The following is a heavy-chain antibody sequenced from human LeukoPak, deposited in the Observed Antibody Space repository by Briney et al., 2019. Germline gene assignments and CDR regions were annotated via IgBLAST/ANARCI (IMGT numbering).Heavy chain of an antibody. D-gene: IGHD5-12*01. CDR3: AKGGGYHDY. Sequence: GGSPRLSCAASGFTFSSYGMHWVRQAPGKGLEWVAVISYDGSNKYYADSVKGRFTISRDNSKNTLYLQMNSLRAEDTAVYYCAKGGGYHDYWGQGTLVTVSS. V-gene: IGHV3-30*18. CDR1: GFTFSSYG. J-gene: IGHJ4*02. CDR2: ISYDGSNK.